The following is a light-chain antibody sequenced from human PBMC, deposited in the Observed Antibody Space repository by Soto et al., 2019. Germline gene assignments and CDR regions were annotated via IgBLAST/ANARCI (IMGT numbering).Light chain of an antibody. Sequence: MVMTQSPATLSVCPGVRAGLPCRASQSVSSNLAWYQQKPGQAPRLLIYGASTRATGIPARFSGSVSGTEFTHAISILQSEYCGVYFCQHYNNWPPLTCGGGTKVDIK. V-gene: IGKV3-15*01. CDR1: QSVSSN. CDR3: QHYNNWPPLT. CDR2: GAS. J-gene: IGKJ4*01.